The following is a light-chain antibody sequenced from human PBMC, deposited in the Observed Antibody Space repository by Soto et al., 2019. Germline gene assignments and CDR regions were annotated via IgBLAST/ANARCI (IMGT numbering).Light chain of an antibody. Sequence: QSALTQPPSASGSPGQSVTISCTGTSSDVGGYNYVSWYQQHPGKAPKLMIYEVSKRPSGVPDRFSGSKSGNTASLTVSGLQAEDEAHYHCSSYAGSNNLGVFGGGTQLTVL. J-gene: IGLJ7*01. CDR2: EVS. CDR1: SSDVGGYNY. V-gene: IGLV2-8*01. CDR3: SSYAGSNNLGV.